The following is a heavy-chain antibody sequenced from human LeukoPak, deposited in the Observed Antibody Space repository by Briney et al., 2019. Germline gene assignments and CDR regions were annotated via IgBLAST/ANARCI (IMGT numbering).Heavy chain of an antibody. CDR1: GDSVSNNSAA. V-gene: IGHV6-1*01. CDR2: TYYRSKWYN. J-gene: IGHJ4*02. Sequence: SQTLSLTCALSGDSVSNNSAAWNWIRQSPSRGLEWLGRTYYRSKWYNDYAESVKSRITINPDTSKNQFSLQLNSVTSDDTAVYYCVKGYSFDYWGQGTLVTVSS. CDR3: VKGYSFDY.